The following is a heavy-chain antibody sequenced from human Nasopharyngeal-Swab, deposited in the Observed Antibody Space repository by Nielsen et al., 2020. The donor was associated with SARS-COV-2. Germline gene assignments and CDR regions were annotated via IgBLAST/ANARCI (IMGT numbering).Heavy chain of an antibody. CDR3: ARIRYRDYNDAFDL. D-gene: IGHD4-17*01. CDR1: GFSFNTYA. CDR2: TLPAGKKK. J-gene: IGHJ3*01. Sequence: GESLKISCVASGFSFNTYAIHWVRQAPGKGLEWVSVTLPAGKKKYYADSVRGRFTVSRGNAKNSLYLQMNSLRAEDTAVYYCARIRYRDYNDAFDLWGQGTSVTVSS. V-gene: IGHV3-30*04.